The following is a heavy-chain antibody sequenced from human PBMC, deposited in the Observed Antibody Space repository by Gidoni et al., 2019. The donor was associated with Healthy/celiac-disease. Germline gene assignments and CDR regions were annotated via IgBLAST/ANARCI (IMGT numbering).Heavy chain of an antibody. CDR2: IVVGSGNT. J-gene: IGHJ4*02. CDR3: AADPPPNTATLSY. Sequence: QMQLVQSGPEVKKPGTSVKFSCKASGFTFTSSAVQWVRQARGQRLEWIGWIVVGSGNTNYAQKFQERVTITRDMSTSTAYMELSSLRSEDTAVYYCAADPPPNTATLSYWGQGTLVTVSS. V-gene: IGHV1-58*01. CDR1: GFTFTSSA. D-gene: IGHD5-18*01.